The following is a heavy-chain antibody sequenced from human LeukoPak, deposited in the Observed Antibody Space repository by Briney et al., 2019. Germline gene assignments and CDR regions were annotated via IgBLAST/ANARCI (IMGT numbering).Heavy chain of an antibody. CDR3: AKDRWELRLFDY. Sequence: GGSLRLSCAASGFTFSSYAMSWVRQAPGKGLEWVSAISGSGGSTYYADSVKGRFTISRDNSKNTLYLQMNSQRAEDTAVYYCAKDRWELRLFDYWGQGTLVTVSS. J-gene: IGHJ4*02. CDR1: GFTFSSYA. V-gene: IGHV3-23*01. CDR2: ISGSGGST. D-gene: IGHD1-26*01.